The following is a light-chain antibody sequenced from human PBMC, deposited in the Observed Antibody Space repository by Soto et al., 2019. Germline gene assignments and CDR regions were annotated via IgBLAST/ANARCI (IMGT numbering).Light chain of an antibody. J-gene: IGKJ2*01. CDR1: QSISSY. Sequence: DIQMTQSPSSLSASVGDRVTITCRASQSISSYLNWYQQKPWKAPKLLIYAASSLHSGVPSRFSGSGSGADFTLTISSLQPDDLATYYCQQSYSTPYTFGHGTKLEIK. CDR2: AAS. CDR3: QQSYSTPYT. V-gene: IGKV1-39*01.